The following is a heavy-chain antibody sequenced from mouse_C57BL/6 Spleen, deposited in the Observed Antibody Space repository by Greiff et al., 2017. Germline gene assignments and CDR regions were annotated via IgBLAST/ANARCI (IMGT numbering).Heavy chain of an antibody. V-gene: IGHV3-6*01. CDR3: AREGPYDYDASWFAY. D-gene: IGHD2-4*01. Sequence: EVKLQESGPGLVKPSQSLSLTCSVTGYSITSGYYWNWIRQFPGNKLEWMGYISYDGSNNYNPSLKNRISITRDTSKNQFFLKLNSVTTEDTATYYCAREGPYDYDASWFAYWGQGTLVTVSA. CDR1: GYSITSGYY. J-gene: IGHJ3*01. CDR2: ISYDGSN.